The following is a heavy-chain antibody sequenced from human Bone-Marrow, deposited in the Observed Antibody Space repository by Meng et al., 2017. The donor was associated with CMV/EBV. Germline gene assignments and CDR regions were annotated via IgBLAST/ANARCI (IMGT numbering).Heavy chain of an antibody. J-gene: IGHJ6*02. D-gene: IGHD2-2*01. CDR1: GYTFTGYY. V-gene: IGHV1-2*02. CDR3: ATDSIYCSSTSCHPRYYYYYGVDV. CDR2: INPNSGGT. Sequence: ASVKVSCKASGYTFTGYYMHWVRQAPGQGLEWMGWINPNSGGTNYAQKFQGRVTMTRDTSISTAYMELSRLRSDDTAVYYCATDSIYCSSTSCHPRYYYYYGVDVWGQGTTVTVSS.